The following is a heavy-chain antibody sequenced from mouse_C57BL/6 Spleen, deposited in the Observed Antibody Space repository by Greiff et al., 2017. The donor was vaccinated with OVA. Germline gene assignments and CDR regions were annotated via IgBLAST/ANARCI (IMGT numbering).Heavy chain of an antibody. CDR3: ASHYYGSSYYAMDY. CDR2: IRNKANGYTT. J-gene: IGHJ4*01. CDR1: GFTFTDYY. V-gene: IGHV7-3*01. Sequence: EVQGVESGGGLVQPGGSLSLSCAASGFTFTDYYMSWVRQPPGKALEWLGFIRNKANGYTTDYSASVKGRFTISSDNSQCILYLQMNALRAEDSDKYYCASHYYGSSYYAMDYWGQGTSVTVSS. D-gene: IGHD1-1*01.